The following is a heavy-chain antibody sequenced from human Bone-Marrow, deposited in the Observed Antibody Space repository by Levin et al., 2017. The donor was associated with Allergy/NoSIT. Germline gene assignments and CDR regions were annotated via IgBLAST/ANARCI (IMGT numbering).Heavy chain of an antibody. CDR2: INPKSGGT. Sequence: GESLKISCKTSGYTFTAYYIHWVRQAPGQGLEWVGWINPKSGGTNSAPKFQGRVTMTRDTSTSTASMELSGLRSDDSAIYYCARDIAREPDDYWGQGTLVTVSS. V-gene: IGHV1-2*02. CDR3: ARDIAREPDDY. CDR1: GYTFTAYY. D-gene: IGHD1-26*01. J-gene: IGHJ4*02.